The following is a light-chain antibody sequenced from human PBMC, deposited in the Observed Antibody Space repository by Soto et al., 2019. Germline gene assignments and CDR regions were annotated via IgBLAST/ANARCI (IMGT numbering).Light chain of an antibody. V-gene: IGKV3D-20*02. J-gene: IGKJ4*01. CDR2: DSS. CDR1: QSVGSGY. CDR3: QQRSVWPLT. Sequence: EIVLTQSPGTLSLSPGERATLSCRASQSVGSGYLAWYQQKPGQAPRLLIYDSSNRATGIPARFSGSGSGTDFSLIISSLEPEDFAVYYCQQRSVWPLTFGGGTKVEIK.